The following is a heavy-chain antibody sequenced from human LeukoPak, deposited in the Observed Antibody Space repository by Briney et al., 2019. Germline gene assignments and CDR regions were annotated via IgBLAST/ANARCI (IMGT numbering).Heavy chain of an antibody. CDR2: ISASGTLT. CDR1: GFTFSSYE. Sequence: PGGSLRLSCAASGFTFSSYEMNWVRQAPGKGLEWISYISASGTLTHYADSVEGRFTISRDNAKNSLYLQMNSLRAEDTAVYYCARGPGGWYYDSSGYYYSFLPLENYMDVWGKGTTVTISS. V-gene: IGHV3-48*03. CDR3: ARGPGGWYYDSSGYYYSFLPLENYMDV. J-gene: IGHJ6*03. D-gene: IGHD3-22*01.